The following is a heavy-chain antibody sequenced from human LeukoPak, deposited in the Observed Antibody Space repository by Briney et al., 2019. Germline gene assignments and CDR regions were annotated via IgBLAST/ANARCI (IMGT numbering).Heavy chain of an antibody. CDR1: GYTLTELS. Sequence: ASVKVSCKVSGYTLTELSMHWVRQAPGKGLEWMGGFDPEDGETIYAQKFQGRVTMTKDTSTDTAYMELSSLRSEDTAVYYCATPLGATSVFDIWGQGTMVTVSS. D-gene: IGHD1-26*01. J-gene: IGHJ3*02. CDR3: ATPLGATSVFDI. V-gene: IGHV1-24*01. CDR2: FDPEDGET.